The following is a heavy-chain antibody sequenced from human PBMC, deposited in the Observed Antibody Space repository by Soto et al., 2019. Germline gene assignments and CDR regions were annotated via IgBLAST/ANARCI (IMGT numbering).Heavy chain of an antibody. J-gene: IGHJ6*02. Sequence: QVQLQESGAGLVKPSETLSLTCTISGDPMNNYYCSWFRQPRGQGLEWIGYMGYNGFTRYNPSLRSRVAISLDTAKNQFSLNLSSVTAADTALYYCARQGFGEVHGLVDVWGQGITVTVSS. CDR2: MGYNGFT. D-gene: IGHD3-10*01. V-gene: IGHV4-59*08. CDR1: GDPMNNYY. CDR3: ARQGFGEVHGLVDV.